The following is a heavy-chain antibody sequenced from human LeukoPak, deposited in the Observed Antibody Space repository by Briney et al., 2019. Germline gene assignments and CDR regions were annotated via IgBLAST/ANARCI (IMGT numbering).Heavy chain of an antibody. CDR2: ISSSSSYI. CDR3: ARRRGYSYGYCDY. D-gene: IGHD5-18*01. J-gene: IGHJ4*02. V-gene: IGHV3-21*01. Sequence: GGSLRLSCAASGSTFSSYSMNWVRQAPGKGLEWVSSISSSSSYIYYADSVKGRFTISRDNAKNSLYLQMNSLRAEDTAVYYCARRRGYSYGYCDYWGQGTLVTVSS. CDR1: GSTFSSYS.